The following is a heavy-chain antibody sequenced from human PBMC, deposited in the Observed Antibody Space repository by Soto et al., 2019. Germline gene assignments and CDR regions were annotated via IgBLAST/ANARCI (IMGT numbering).Heavy chain of an antibody. J-gene: IGHJ4*02. Sequence: QVQLVQSGAEVKKPGSSVKVSCKASGGTFNNYGMGWVRQAPGQGLEWMGGIIPMIGRTNYAQKLQGRLTLTADASRSTAYMELRSLRSDDTAVYYCARWDYDVLTGYSYDDWGQGTLVTVSS. CDR2: IIPMIGRT. V-gene: IGHV1-69*01. CDR3: ARWDYDVLTGYSYDD. D-gene: IGHD3-9*01. CDR1: GGTFNNYG.